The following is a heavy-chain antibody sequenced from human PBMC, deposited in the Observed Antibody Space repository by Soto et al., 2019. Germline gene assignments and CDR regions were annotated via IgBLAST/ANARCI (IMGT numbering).Heavy chain of an antibody. J-gene: IGHJ5*02. D-gene: IGHD3-22*01. CDR2: IYHTGNA. V-gene: IGHV4-39*01. Sequence: SETLSLTCSVSGDSISNSRFYWAWIRQPPGEGLEWIGSIYHTGNAYYNPSLKSRVTISVDTSKDQFSLKLTSVTAADAALYYCARDFFDSSDYTTNWFDPWGQGTLVTVSS. CDR1: GDSISNSRFY. CDR3: ARDFFDSSDYTTNWFDP.